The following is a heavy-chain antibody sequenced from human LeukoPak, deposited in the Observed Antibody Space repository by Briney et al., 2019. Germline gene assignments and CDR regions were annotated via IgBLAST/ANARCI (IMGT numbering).Heavy chain of an antibody. J-gene: IGHJ4*02. D-gene: IGHD3-3*01. CDR2: IYYSGST. CDR3: ARGRDDLGY. CDR1: GGSISSYY. Sequence: SETLSLTCTVSGGSISSYYWSWIRQPPGKGLEWIGYIYYSGSTNYNPSLKSRVTISVDTSKNQFSLKLSSVTAADTAMYYCARGRDDLGYWGQGTLVTVSS. V-gene: IGHV4-59*01.